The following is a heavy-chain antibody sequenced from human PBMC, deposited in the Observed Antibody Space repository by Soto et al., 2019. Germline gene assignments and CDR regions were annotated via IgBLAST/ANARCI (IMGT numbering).Heavy chain of an antibody. Sequence: QVQLVQSGAEVKKPGASVKVSCKASGYTFTSYDITWVRQATGQGLEWMGWMTPNSGNTGYAQKFQGRVTMTRNTSISTAYMELSSPSSEETAVYFCARVVVGVVRDWSQGTLVTVSS. D-gene: IGHD2-21*01. J-gene: IGHJ4*02. V-gene: IGHV1-8*01. CDR2: MTPNSGNT. CDR3: ARVVVGVVRD. CDR1: GYTFTSYD.